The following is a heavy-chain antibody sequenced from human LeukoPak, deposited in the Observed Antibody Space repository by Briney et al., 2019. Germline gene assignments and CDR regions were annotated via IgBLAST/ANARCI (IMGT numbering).Heavy chain of an antibody. V-gene: IGHV3-23*01. J-gene: IGHJ5*02. CDR1: GFSLSSYA. CDR2: ISSTDAGT. Sequence: GGSLRLSCAASGFSLSSYAMSWVRQAPGKGLEWVSAISSTDAGTYHADSVRGRFTISRDSSKNTLYLQMNSLRAEDTAVYYCAKVPNWNYLWFDPWGQGTLVTVSS. D-gene: IGHD1-7*01. CDR3: AKVPNWNYLWFDP.